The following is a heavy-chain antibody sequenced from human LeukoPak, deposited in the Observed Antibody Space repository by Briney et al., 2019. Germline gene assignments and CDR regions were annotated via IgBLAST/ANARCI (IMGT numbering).Heavy chain of an antibody. CDR1: GLTFSTSP. CDR3: ATKTPGNYPYDY. CDR2: SGTSGDT. J-gene: IGHJ4*02. D-gene: IGHD3-22*01. V-gene: IGHV3-23*01. Sequence: GGSLRLSCAASGLTFSTSPMNWVRLAPGNRLEWVSTSGTSGDTYYAESVKGRFTISRDNYKRTRSLQMANRRVEDTAVYYCATKTPGNYPYDYWGQGTLVTVSP.